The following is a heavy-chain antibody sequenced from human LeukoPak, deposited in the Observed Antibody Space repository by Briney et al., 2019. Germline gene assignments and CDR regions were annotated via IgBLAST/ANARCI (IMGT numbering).Heavy chain of an antibody. CDR1: GFTFSSYS. D-gene: IGHD4-17*01. CDR3: AKDLTTVTTNY. V-gene: IGHV3-21*04. CDR2: ISSSSSYI. Sequence: KSGGSLRLPCAASGFTFSSYSMNWVRQAPGKGLEWVSSISSSSSYIYYADSVKGRFTISRDNSKNTLYLQMNSLRAEDTAVYYCAKDLTTVTTNYWGQGTLVTVSS. J-gene: IGHJ4*02.